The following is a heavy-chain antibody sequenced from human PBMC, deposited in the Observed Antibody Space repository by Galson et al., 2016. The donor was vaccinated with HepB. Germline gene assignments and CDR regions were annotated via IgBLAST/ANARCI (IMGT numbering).Heavy chain of an antibody. Sequence: ETLSLTCTVSGGSVSSGVDYWGWIRQPPGKGLEWIGAVYYPGSTYHNPSLKSRITISVDTSNNQFSLSLRSVTAADTAVYYCAKGLWNGWFDRFDLWGQGTLVPVSS. J-gene: IGHJ4*02. CDR1: GGSVSSGVDY. V-gene: IGHV4-39*01. D-gene: IGHD1-1*01. CDR3: AKGLWNGWFDRFDL. CDR2: VYYPGST.